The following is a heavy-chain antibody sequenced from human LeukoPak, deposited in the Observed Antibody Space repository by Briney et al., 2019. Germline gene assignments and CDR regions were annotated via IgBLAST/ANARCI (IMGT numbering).Heavy chain of an antibody. V-gene: IGHV1-18*01. Sequence: ASVKVSCKASGYTFTSYGLAWVRQAPGQGIEWIGWISPYNGNADYAQDVQGRGTMTTDTSTSTAYMELRSLRSDDTGVYYCVRDGYVDLWGRGTLVTVSS. J-gene: IGHJ2*01. CDR1: GYTFTSYG. CDR2: ISPYNGNA. CDR3: VRDGYVDL. D-gene: IGHD6-13*01.